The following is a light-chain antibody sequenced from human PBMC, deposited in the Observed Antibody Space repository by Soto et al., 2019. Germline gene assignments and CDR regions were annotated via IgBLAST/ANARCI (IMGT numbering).Light chain of an antibody. CDR2: WAS. CDR3: QQYYSTPGLT. V-gene: IGKV4-1*01. CDR1: QSVLYSSNNKNY. Sequence: DIVMTQSPDSLAVSLGERATINCKSSQSVLYSSNNKNYLAWYQQKPGQPPKLLIYWASTRESGVPDRFSGSGSGTDFTLTIRSLQAEDVAVYYCQQYYSTPGLTFGGGTKVEIK. J-gene: IGKJ4*01.